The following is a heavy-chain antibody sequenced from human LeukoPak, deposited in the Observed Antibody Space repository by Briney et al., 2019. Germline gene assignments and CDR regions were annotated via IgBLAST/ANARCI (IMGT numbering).Heavy chain of an antibody. J-gene: IGHJ6*03. CDR2: INHGGST. V-gene: IGHV4-34*01. D-gene: IGHD5-18*01. Sequence: SETLSLTCAVSGGSFSGHYWNWIRQPPGKGLEWIGEINHGGSTNYNPSLKSRVTISVDTSQNQFSLRLSSVTAADTAVYYCARTTEGGYTYGYFYYYYMDVWGKGTTVTISS. CDR3: ARTTEGGYTYGYFYYYYMDV. CDR1: GGSFSGHY.